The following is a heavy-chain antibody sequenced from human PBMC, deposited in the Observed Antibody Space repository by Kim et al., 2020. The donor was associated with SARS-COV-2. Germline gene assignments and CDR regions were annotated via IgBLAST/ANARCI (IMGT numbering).Heavy chain of an antibody. CDR3: ARDRAAAGYGMDV. CDR2: IYYSGST. CDR1: GGSVSSGSYY. D-gene: IGHD6-13*01. J-gene: IGHJ6*02. V-gene: IGHV4-61*01. Sequence: SETLSLTCTVSGGSVSSGSYYWSWIRQPPGKGLEWIGYIYYSGSTNYNPSLKSRVTISVDTSKNQFSLKLSSVTAADTAVYYCARDRAAAGYGMDVWGQGTTVTVSS.